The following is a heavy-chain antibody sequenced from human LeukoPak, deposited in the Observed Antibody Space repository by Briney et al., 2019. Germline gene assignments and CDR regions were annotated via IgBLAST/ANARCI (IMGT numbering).Heavy chain of an antibody. Sequence: PGGSLRLSCAASGFTFSRYAMSWVRQAPGKGLEWVSAVSGSGGSTYYADSVKGLFTISRDNSKNTLYLQMNSLRAEDTAVYYCAKRMIRGVNHDAFDPWGQGTMVTVSS. CDR1: GFTFSRYA. CDR3: AKRMIRGVNHDAFDP. J-gene: IGHJ3*01. V-gene: IGHV3-23*01. CDR2: VSGSGGST. D-gene: IGHD3-10*01.